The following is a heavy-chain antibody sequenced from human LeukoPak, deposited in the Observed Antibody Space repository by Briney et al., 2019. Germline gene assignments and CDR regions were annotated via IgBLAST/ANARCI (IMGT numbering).Heavy chain of an antibody. V-gene: IGHV3-48*01. CDR3: ARFRDTRFFDY. CDR2: ISSSSSTI. J-gene: IGHJ4*02. Sequence: GGSLRLSCAASGFTSSSYSMNWVRQAPGKGLEWVSYISSSSSTIYYADSVKGRFTISRDNAKNSLYLQMNSLRAEDTAVYYCARFRDTRFFDYWGQGTLVTVSS. CDR1: GFTSSSYS. D-gene: IGHD2-2*02.